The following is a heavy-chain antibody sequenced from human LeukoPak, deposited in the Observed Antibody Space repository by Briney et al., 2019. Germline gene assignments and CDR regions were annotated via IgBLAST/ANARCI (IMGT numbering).Heavy chain of an antibody. CDR1: GYTFTSYD. D-gene: IGHD5-12*01. V-gene: IGHV1-8*01. Sequence: ASVKVSCKASGYTFTSYDINWVRQATGQGLEWMGWMNPNSGNTGYAQKFQGRVTMTTDTSTSTAYMELRSLRSDDTAVYYCARDRGYYSGYDLDYWGQGTLVTVSS. CDR2: MNPNSGNT. J-gene: IGHJ4*02. CDR3: ARDRGYYSGYDLDY.